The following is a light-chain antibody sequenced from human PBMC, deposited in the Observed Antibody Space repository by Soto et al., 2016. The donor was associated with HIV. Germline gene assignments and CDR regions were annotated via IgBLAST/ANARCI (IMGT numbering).Light chain of an antibody. Sequence: DIQMTQSPSTLSASVGDRVTITCRASRSINSWLAWYQQKPGKAPKLLIYKASTLDSGVPSRFSGSASGTEFTLTISSLQPDDFATYYCQQYKSFGRFGQGTKGGSQT. CDR2: KAS. V-gene: IGKV1-5*03. CDR3: QQYKSFGR. CDR1: RSINSW. J-gene: IGKJ1*01.